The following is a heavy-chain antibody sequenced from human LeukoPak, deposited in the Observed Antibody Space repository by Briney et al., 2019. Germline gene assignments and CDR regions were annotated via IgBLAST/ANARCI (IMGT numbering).Heavy chain of an antibody. CDR2: ISYDGSNE. J-gene: IGHJ5*02. V-gene: IGHV3-30*14. D-gene: IGHD6-19*01. Sequence: PGRSLRLSCAASGFTFSTYAMHWVRQAPGKGLGWVAVISYDGSNEYYADSVKGRFTISRDNSKNTLYLQMSSLRAEDTAVYYCARVSRWPRGWFDPWGQGTLVTVSS. CDR1: GFTFSTYA. CDR3: ARVSRWPRGWFDP.